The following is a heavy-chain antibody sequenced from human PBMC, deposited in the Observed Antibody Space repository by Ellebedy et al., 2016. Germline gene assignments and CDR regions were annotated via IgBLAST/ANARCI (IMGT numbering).Heavy chain of an antibody. Sequence: ASVKVSCKASGYTFTRNAMHWVRQAPGQRLEWMGWINAGNGNTKYSQKFQGRVTITRDTSARTAYMELSSLRSEDTAVYYCATTWGVYGSGTMDYWGQGTLVTVSS. CDR1: GYTFTRNA. CDR3: ATTWGVYGSGTMDY. V-gene: IGHV1-3*01. CDR2: INAGNGNT. D-gene: IGHD3-10*01. J-gene: IGHJ4*02.